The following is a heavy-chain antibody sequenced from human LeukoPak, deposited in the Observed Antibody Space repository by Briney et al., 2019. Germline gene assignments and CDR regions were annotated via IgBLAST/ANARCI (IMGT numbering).Heavy chain of an antibody. Sequence: SETLSLICTVSGGSISSSSYYWGWIRQPPGKGLEWIGSIYYSGSTYYNPSLKSRVTISVDTSKNQFSLKLSSVTAADTAVYYCARATRSTRWFDPWGQGTLVTVSS. CDR1: GGSISSSSYY. CDR2: IYYSGST. J-gene: IGHJ5*02. CDR3: ARATRSTRWFDP. V-gene: IGHV4-39*07. D-gene: IGHD2-2*01.